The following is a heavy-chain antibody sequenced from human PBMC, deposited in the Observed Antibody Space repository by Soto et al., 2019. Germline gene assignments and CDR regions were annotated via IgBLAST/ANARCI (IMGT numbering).Heavy chain of an antibody. CDR2: ITTYTGNT. J-gene: IGHJ4*02. Sequence: QVRLVQSGAEVRRPGASVRVSCKASGYTFTDYGVSLVRQAPGQVREWMGWITTYTGNTKFAQKFQGRVTMTTDRFTSTAYMDLRSLTSDDTAVYYCARDRGSGSYYLGPYYFDYWGQGTLVTVSS. V-gene: IGHV1-18*01. D-gene: IGHD1-26*01. CDR1: GYTFTDYG. CDR3: ARDRGSGSYYLGPYYFDY.